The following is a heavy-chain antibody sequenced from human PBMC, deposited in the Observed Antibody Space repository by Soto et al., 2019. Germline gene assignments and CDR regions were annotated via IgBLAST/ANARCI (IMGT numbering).Heavy chain of an antibody. V-gene: IGHV3-23*01. J-gene: IGHJ4*02. Sequence: GGSLRLSCAASGFTFSSYAMPWVRQVPGKGLEWVSSISGSGGSTYYADSVKGRFTISRDNSENTLSLQMSSLRAEDTAVYFCAKAYNLNYLFDYWGQGTLVTVS. D-gene: IGHD1-7*01. CDR1: GFTFSSYA. CDR3: AKAYNLNYLFDY. CDR2: ISGSGGST.